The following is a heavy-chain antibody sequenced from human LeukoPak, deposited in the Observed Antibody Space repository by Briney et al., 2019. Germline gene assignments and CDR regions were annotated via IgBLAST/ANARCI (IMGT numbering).Heavy chain of an antibody. J-gene: IGHJ4*02. V-gene: IGHV1-18*04. Sequence: ASVKVSCKTSVSTFTTYGITWVRQAPGQGLQWMGWINTHKGNTYFSREFQDRVFLTTDASTTTAYMELRSLRSDDTAIYYCATYFSGSGSFTTQFDHWGQGTLVTVSS. CDR2: INTHKGNT. D-gene: IGHD3-10*01. CDR1: VSTFTTYG. CDR3: ATYFSGSGSFTTQFDH.